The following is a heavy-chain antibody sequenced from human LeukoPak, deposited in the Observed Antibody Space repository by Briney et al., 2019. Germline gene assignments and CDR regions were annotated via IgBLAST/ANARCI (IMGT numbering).Heavy chain of an antibody. D-gene: IGHD3-9*01. CDR2: IIPMFGTA. Sequence: SVKVSCKASGGTFSSYAISWVRQAPGQGLEWMGGIIPMFGTANYAQKFQGRVTITADESTSTAYMELSSLRSEDTAVYYCARERDTIQSVLTGYYSILPGGWFDPWGQGTLVTVSS. CDR1: GGTFSSYA. J-gene: IGHJ5*02. CDR3: ARERDTIQSVLTGYYSILPGGWFDP. V-gene: IGHV1-69*13.